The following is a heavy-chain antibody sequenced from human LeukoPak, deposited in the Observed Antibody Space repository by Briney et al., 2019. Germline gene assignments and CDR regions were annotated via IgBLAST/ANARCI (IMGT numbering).Heavy chain of an antibody. CDR2: ISYDGSNK. CDR3: ARAPPSAKGLYDY. CDR1: GFTFSSYA. Sequence: GGSLRLSCAASGFTFSSYAMHWVRQAPGKGLEWVAVISYDGSNKYYADSVQGRFTISRDNSKNTLYLQMNSLRAEDTAVYYCARAPPSAKGLYDYWGQGTLVTVSS. D-gene: IGHD2-15*01. V-gene: IGHV3-30-3*01. J-gene: IGHJ4*02.